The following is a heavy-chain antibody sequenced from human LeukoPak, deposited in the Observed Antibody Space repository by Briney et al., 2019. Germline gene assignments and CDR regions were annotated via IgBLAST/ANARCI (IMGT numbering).Heavy chain of an antibody. CDR1: GGSFSGYY. CDR2: INHSGST. Sequence: PSETLSLTCGVYGGSFSGYYWTWTRQPPGKGLEWIGEINHSGSTNYNPSLKSRVTISVDTSKNQFSLKLSSVTAADTAVYYCARDRARGLGYWGQGTLVTVSS. V-gene: IGHV4-34*01. J-gene: IGHJ4*02. CDR3: ARDRARGLGY. D-gene: IGHD1-14*01.